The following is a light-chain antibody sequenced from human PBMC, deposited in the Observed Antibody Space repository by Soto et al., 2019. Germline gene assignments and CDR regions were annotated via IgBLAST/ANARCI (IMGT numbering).Light chain of an antibody. CDR3: QSYDSSNPWV. CDR2: EDN. V-gene: IGLV6-57*01. Sequence: NFMLTQPHSVSESPGKTVTISCTRSSGNIANNFVQWYQQRPGSSPTTVIYEDNQRPSGVPARFSGSIDRSSNSASLTIAGLTTEDEADYYCQSYDSSNPWVFGGGPKLTVL. J-gene: IGLJ3*02. CDR1: SGNIANNF.